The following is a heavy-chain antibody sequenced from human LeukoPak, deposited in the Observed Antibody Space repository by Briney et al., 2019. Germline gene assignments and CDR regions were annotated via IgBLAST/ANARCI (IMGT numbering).Heavy chain of an antibody. CDR2: IKEDGSDK. D-gene: IGHD3-9*01. V-gene: IGHV3-7*01. CDR3: ARDRGFDNFDY. J-gene: IGHJ4*02. Sequence: GGSLRLSCAASGFSFSTYWMSWVRQAPGKGLEWVANIKEDGSDKNYVDSVKGRFTIARDNAKNYVYLQMRSLRAEDTAVYYCARDRGFDNFDYWGQGTLVTVSS. CDR1: GFSFSTYW.